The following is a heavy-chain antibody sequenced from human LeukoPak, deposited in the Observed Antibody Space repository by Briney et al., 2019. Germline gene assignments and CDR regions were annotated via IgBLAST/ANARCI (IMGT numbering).Heavy chain of an antibody. CDR1: GGSISSGGYY. Sequence: PSETLSLTCTVSGGSISSGGYYWSWIRQHPGKGLECIGYIYYSGSTYYNPSLKSRVTISVDTSKNQFSLKLSSVTAADTALYYCARVYCSDGSCFLDYWGQGTLVTVSS. D-gene: IGHD2-15*01. V-gene: IGHV4-31*03. CDR2: IYYSGST. CDR3: ARVYCSDGSCFLDY. J-gene: IGHJ4*02.